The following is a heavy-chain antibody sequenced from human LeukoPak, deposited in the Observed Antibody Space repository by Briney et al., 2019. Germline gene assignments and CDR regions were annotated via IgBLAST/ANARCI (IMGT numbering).Heavy chain of an antibody. D-gene: IGHD3-3*01. Sequence: ASVKVSCKASGYTFTSYDINWVRQATGQGLEWMGWKNPNSGNTGYAQKFQGRVTITRNTSISTAYMELSSLRSEDTAVYYCARGLIFGVVIMNYYYMDVWGKGTTVTVSS. CDR1: GYTFTSYD. CDR2: KNPNSGNT. V-gene: IGHV1-8*01. CDR3: ARGLIFGVVIMNYYYMDV. J-gene: IGHJ6*03.